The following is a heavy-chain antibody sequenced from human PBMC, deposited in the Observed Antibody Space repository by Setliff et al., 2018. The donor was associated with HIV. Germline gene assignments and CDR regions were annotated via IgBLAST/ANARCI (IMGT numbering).Heavy chain of an antibody. CDR1: GYTFTGYY. V-gene: IGHV1-2*06. CDR2: INPNSGGT. J-gene: IGHJ2*01. CDR3: AGGYGSGYMNFDI. D-gene: IGHD3-10*01. Sequence: ASVKVSCKASGYTFTGYYMHWVRQAPGQGLEWMGRINPNSGGTNYAQKFQGRVTMTRDASMNTAYMELSRLRSDDTAVYYCAGGYGSGYMNFDIWGRGTLVTVSS.